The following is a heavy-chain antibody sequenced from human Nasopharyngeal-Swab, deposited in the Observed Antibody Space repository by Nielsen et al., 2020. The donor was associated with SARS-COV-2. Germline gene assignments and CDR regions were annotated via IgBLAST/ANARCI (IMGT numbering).Heavy chain of an antibody. CDR3: ARDLDARLAAAGTGIFDY. V-gene: IGHV3-23*01. CDR1: GFTFSSYA. CDR2: ISGSGGST. Sequence: GGSLRLSCAASGFTFSSYAMSWVRKAPGKGLEWVSAISGSGGSTYYADSVKGRFTISRDNSKNTLYLQMNSLRAEDTAVYYCARDLDARLAAAGTGIFDYWGQGTLVTVSS. D-gene: IGHD6-13*01. J-gene: IGHJ4*02.